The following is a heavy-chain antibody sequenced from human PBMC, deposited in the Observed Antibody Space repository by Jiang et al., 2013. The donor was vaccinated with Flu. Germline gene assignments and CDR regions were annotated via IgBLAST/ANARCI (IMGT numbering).Heavy chain of an antibody. CDR2: ISYAGTNK. CDR1: GFTFSSYA. J-gene: IGHJ6*02. CDR3: ARERTYCRGGTCYGYGMDV. D-gene: IGHD2-15*01. V-gene: IGHV3-30-3*01. Sequence: QLLESGGGVVQPGRSLRLSCAASGFTFSSYAMHWVRQAPGKGLEWVAVISYAGTNKYYADSVKGRFTISRDNSKNTLHLQMNSLRAEDTAVYYCARERTYCRGGTCYGYGMDVWGQGTTVTVSS.